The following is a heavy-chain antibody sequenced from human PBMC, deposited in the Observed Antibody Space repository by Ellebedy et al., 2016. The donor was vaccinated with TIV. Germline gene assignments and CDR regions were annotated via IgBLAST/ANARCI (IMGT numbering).Heavy chain of an antibody. D-gene: IGHD2-15*01. CDR2: IIPIFGTA. Sequence: SVKVSXKASGGTFSSYAISWVRQAPGQGLEWMGGIIPIFGTANYAQKFQGRVTITADESTSTAYMELSSLRSEDTAVYYCARVNIVVVVAATGAFDIWGQGTMVTVSS. CDR3: ARVNIVVVVAATGAFDI. J-gene: IGHJ3*02. V-gene: IGHV1-69*13. CDR1: GGTFSSYA.